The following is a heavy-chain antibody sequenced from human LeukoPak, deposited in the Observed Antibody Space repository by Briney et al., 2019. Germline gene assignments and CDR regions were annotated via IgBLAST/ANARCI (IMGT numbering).Heavy chain of an antibody. Sequence: SETLSLTCSVSGGSISNGDYYWSWLRQPPGTGLEWFGYIYYSGNTYYNPSLKSRVAISVDLSKNQFSLRLSSVTAADTAVYYCARDLVPGTRGYPYFDYWGQGTLVTVSS. D-gene: IGHD3-22*01. CDR2: IYYSGNT. CDR3: ARDLVPGTRGYPYFDY. CDR1: GGSISNGDYY. J-gene: IGHJ4*02. V-gene: IGHV4-30-4*01.